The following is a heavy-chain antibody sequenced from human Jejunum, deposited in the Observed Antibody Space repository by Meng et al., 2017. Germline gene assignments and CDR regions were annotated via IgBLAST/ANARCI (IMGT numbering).Heavy chain of an antibody. Sequence: QLQLQESGAGLVKASERLSLTCTVSGGSISCSYCYWGWIRPPPGKGLDWTGTISYSGSTYYNPSLTSRVTISMDTSKNQFSLKLSSVTAADTAVYYCARHFSGSGTWFFDSWGQGVLVTVSS. J-gene: IGHJ4*02. D-gene: IGHD3-10*01. CDR1: GGSISCSYCY. V-gene: IGHV4-39*01. CDR2: ISYSGST. CDR3: ARHFSGSGTWFFDS.